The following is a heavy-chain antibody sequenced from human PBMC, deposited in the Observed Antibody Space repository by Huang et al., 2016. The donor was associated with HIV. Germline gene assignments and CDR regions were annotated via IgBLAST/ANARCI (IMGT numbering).Heavy chain of an antibody. V-gene: IGHV1-2*02. J-gene: IGHJ3*02. CDR3: GYDSSGLDAFDI. D-gene: IGHD3-22*01. CDR2: IKPNSGGT. Sequence: QVQLVQSGAEVKKPGASVKVSCKASGYTFTGYYMHWVRQAPGQGLEWMGWIKPNSGGTNYAQKFQGRVAMTRDTSISTAYMELGRLRSDDTAVYYCGYDSSGLDAFDIWGQGTMVTVSS. CDR1: GYTFTGYY.